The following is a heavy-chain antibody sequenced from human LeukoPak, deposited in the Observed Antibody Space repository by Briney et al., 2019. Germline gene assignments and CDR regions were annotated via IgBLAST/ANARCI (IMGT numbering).Heavy chain of an antibody. J-gene: IGHJ5*02. V-gene: IGHV1-8*01. CDR2: MNPNSGNT. D-gene: IGHD3-10*01. Sequence: ASVKVSCKASGYTFTSYDINWVRQATGQGLEWMGWMNPNSGNTGYAQKFQGRVTMTRNTSISTAYMELSSLRSEDTAVYYCAKAKEVVRGAIDPWGQGTLVTVSS. CDR3: AKAKEVVRGAIDP. CDR1: GYTFTSYD.